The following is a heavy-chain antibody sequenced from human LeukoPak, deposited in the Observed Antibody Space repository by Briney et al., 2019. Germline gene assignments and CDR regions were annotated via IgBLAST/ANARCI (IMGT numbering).Heavy chain of an antibody. V-gene: IGHV3-20*04. Sequence: GGSLRLSCAASGFTVDDNVMSWVRQAPGKGLEWVSGINWNGCRTGYADSVNGRFTISRGTAKNSLYLHTGRLRGEEPALCYFARSGLGAFDIWGQATMVTVSS. J-gene: IGHJ3*02. CDR3: ARSGLGAFDI. CDR2: INWNGCRT. CDR1: GFTVDDNV.